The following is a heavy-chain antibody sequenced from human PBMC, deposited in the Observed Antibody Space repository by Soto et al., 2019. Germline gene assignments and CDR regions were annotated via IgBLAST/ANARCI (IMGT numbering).Heavy chain of an antibody. D-gene: IGHD2-21*02. CDR1: GGSFSGYY. CDR3: ARGNTLTRVATSDT. J-gene: IGHJ5*02. V-gene: IGHV4-34*01. CDR2: INHSGST. Sequence: SGTLSLTCSVYGGSFSGYYWSWIRQPPGKGLEWIGEINHSGSTNYNPSLKSRVTISVDTSKNQFSLKLSSVTAADTAVYYCARGNTLTRVATSDTWGQGILVT.